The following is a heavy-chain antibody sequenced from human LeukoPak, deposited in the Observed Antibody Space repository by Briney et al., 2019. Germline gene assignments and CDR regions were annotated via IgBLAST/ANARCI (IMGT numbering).Heavy chain of an antibody. CDR2: ISSSSSYI. CDR1: GFTFSSYS. D-gene: IGHD3-22*01. J-gene: IGHJ4*02. Sequence: GGSLRLSCAASGFTFSSYSMNWVRQAPGKGLEWVSSISSSSSYIYYADPVKGRFTISRDNAKNSLYLQMNSLRAEDTAVYYCARDGGTYYYDSSGYYLDYWGQGTLVTVSS. CDR3: ARDGGTYYYDSSGYYLDY. V-gene: IGHV3-21*01.